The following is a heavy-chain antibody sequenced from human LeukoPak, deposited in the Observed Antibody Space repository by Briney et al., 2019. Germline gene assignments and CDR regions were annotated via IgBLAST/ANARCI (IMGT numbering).Heavy chain of an antibody. V-gene: IGHV4-39*01. Sequence: SETLSLTCTVSGGSISSSSYYWGWIRQPPGKGLEWIGSIYYSGSTYYNPSLKSRVTISVDTSKNQFSLKLSSVTAADTAVYYCYYYGMDVWGQGTTVTISS. CDR3: YYYGMDV. J-gene: IGHJ6*02. CDR2: IYYSGST. CDR1: GGSISSSSYY.